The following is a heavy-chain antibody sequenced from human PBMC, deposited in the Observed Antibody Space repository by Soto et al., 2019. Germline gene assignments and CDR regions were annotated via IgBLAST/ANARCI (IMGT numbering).Heavy chain of an antibody. CDR2: IYKSTTT. D-gene: IGHD2-15*01. Sequence: TLSLTCSVSGDSISTVDYFWAWIRQPPGQALEYIGYIYKSTTTYYNPSFESRVAISLDTSKSQFSLNVTSVTAADTAVYFCARGRYCLTGRCFPNWFDSWGQGTLVTSPQ. J-gene: IGHJ5*01. CDR1: GDSISTVDYF. CDR3: ARGRYCLTGRCFPNWFDS. V-gene: IGHV4-30-4*01.